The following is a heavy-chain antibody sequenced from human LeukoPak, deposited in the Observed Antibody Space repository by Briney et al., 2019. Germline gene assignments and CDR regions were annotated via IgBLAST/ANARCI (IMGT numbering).Heavy chain of an antibody. V-gene: IGHV3-74*01. CDR2: INSDGSST. CDR1: GFTFSSYW. D-gene: IGHD3-22*01. CDR3: SRASRLGNSFDY. J-gene: IGHJ4*02. Sequence: GGSLRLSCAVSGFTFSSYWMHWVRQAPGKGLVWVSRINSDGSSTSYADSVKGRFTISRDNAKNTLYLQMNSLRAEDTAVYYCSRASRLGNSFDYWGQGTLVTVSS.